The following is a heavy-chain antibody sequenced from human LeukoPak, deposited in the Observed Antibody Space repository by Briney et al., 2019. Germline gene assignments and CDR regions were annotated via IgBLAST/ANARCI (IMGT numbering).Heavy chain of an antibody. D-gene: IGHD2-2*01. CDR2: INPNSGGT. J-gene: IGHJ6*03. CDR1: GYTFTGYY. Sequence: ASVTVSFKASGYTFTGYYMHWVRQAPGQGLEWMGWINPNSGGTNYAQKFQGRVTMTRDTSISTAYMELSRLRSDDTAAYYCARGGGVVPAAKDYYYYYMDVWGKGTTVTVSS. CDR3: ARGGGVVPAAKDYYYYYMDV. V-gene: IGHV1-2*02.